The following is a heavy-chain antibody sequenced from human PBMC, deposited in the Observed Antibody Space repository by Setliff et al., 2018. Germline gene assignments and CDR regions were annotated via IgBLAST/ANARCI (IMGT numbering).Heavy chain of an antibody. D-gene: IGHD3-10*01. Sequence: GGSLRLSCTASGLSYTNDWVSWVRQAPGKGLEWLASINPHGSEKYYADSVKGRFTISRDNARNSLSLQMNSLRTEDTAVYYCFGAGTCSYWGQGTLVTVSS. CDR3: FGAGTCSY. CDR1: GLSYTNDW. V-gene: IGHV3-7*01. J-gene: IGHJ4*02. CDR2: INPHGSEK.